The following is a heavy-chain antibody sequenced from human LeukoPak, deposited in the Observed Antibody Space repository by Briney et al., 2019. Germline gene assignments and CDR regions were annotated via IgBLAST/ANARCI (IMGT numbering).Heavy chain of an antibody. CDR2: INPTSGGT. Sequence: ASVKVSCKASGYTFTGYYMHWVRQAPGQGLEWMGRINPTSGGTNYAQKFQGRVTMTRDTSISTAYLELSRLRSDDTAVYYCARDRVRYSGPIDYWGQGTLVTVSS. CDR3: ARDRVRYSGPIDY. CDR1: GYTFTGYY. J-gene: IGHJ4*02. V-gene: IGHV1-2*06. D-gene: IGHD5-12*01.